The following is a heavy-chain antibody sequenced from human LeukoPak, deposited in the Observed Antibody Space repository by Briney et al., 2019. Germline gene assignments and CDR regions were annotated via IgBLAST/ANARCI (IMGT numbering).Heavy chain of an antibody. Sequence: GGSLRPSCAASGFTFSSYWMHWVRQAPGKGLVWVSRIKSDGSSTRYADSVKGRFTISRDNAKNTLYLQMNSLRAEDTAVYYCARGRAYYDFWSGYYNWFDPWGQGTLVTVSS. CDR2: IKSDGSST. J-gene: IGHJ5*02. D-gene: IGHD3-3*01. CDR3: ARGRAYYDFWSGYYNWFDP. V-gene: IGHV3-74*01. CDR1: GFTFSSYW.